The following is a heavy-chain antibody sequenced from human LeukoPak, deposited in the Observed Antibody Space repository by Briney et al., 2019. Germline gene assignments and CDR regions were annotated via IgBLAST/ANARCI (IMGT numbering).Heavy chain of an antibody. Sequence: GALRLSCAASGFTFSSYAMSWVRQAPGKGLEWVSAISGSGGSTYYADSVKGRLTISRDNSKNTLYLQMNSLRAEDTAVYYCAKASPFVVSLWYFDLWGRGTLVTVSS. D-gene: IGHD2-2*01. V-gene: IGHV3-23*01. J-gene: IGHJ2*01. CDR1: GFTFSSYA. CDR2: ISGSGGST. CDR3: AKASPFVVSLWYFDL.